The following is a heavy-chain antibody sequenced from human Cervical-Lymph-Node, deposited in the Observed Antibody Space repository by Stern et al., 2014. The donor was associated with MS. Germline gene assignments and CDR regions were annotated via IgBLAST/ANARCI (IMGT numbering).Heavy chain of an antibody. CDR1: GDSLSRYA. V-gene: IGHV1-69*01. D-gene: IGHD6-19*01. CDR3: ASSYSGWDNPYHFYGMDV. CDR2: IIPISRKE. Sequence: VQLLQSGAELKKPAPSVKVTCKASGDSLSRYAISWVRQAHGQGLQWMGGIIPISRKENYAQKFQGRVIPIADDTTSTASMELSSLRSEDAAVYYCASSYSGWDNPYHFYGMDVWGQGTTVTVSS. J-gene: IGHJ6*02.